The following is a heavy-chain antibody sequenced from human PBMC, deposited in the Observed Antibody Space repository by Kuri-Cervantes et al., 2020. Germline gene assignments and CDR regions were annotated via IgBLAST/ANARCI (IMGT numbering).Heavy chain of an antibody. CDR2: IIPIFGTA. D-gene: IGHD6-19*01. CDR3: AKRNQWLIKPRPHTGMDV. CDR1: GGTFSSYA. J-gene: IGHJ6*02. Sequence: SVKVSCKASGGTFSSYAISWVRQAPGQGLEWMGGIIPIFGTANYAQKFQGRVTITADESTSTAYMELSSLRSEDTAVYYCAKRNQWLIKPRPHTGMDVWGQGTTVTVSS. V-gene: IGHV1-69*13.